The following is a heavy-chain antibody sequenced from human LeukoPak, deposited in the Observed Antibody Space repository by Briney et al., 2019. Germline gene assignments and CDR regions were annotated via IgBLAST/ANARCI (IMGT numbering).Heavy chain of an antibody. Sequence: GGSLRLSCVASGFTFSSYAMSWVRQAPGKGLEWVSAISGSGGSTYYADSVKGRFTISRDNSKNSLYLQMNSLRAEDTALYYCAKDFCRWRGGNLFKGVWGKGTTVTVSS. J-gene: IGHJ6*04. D-gene: IGHD3-10*01. CDR2: ISGSGGST. V-gene: IGHV3-23*01. CDR1: GFTFSSYA. CDR3: AKDFCRWRGGNLFKGV.